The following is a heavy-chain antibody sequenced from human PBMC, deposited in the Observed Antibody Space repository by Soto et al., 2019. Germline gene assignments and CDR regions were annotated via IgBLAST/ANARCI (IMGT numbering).Heavy chain of an antibody. V-gene: IGHV4-34*01. Sequence: QVQLQQWGAGLLKPSETLSLTCAVYGGSFSGYYWSWIRQPPGKGLEWIGEINHSGSTNYNPSLKSRVTISVDTSKNQFSLKLSSVTAADTVVYYCARGRRGCTNGVCHHYYYYYYMDVWGKGTTVTVSS. CDR3: ARGRRGCTNGVCHHYYYYYYMDV. D-gene: IGHD2-8*01. CDR1: GGSFSGYY. CDR2: INHSGST. J-gene: IGHJ6*03.